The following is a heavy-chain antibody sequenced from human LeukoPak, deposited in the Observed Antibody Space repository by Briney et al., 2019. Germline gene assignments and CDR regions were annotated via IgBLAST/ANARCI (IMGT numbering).Heavy chain of an antibody. V-gene: IGHV3-15*01. D-gene: IGHD4-17*01. CDR2: IKSKTDGGTT. J-gene: IGHJ4*02. CDR3: TADHHGNTVTTVFDY. CDR1: GFTFSNAW. Sequence: GGSLRLSCAASGFTFSNAWMSWVRQAPGKGLEWVGRIKSKTDGGTTDYAAPVKGRFTISRDDSKNTLYLQMNGLKTEDTAVYYCTADHHGNTVTTVFDYWGQGTLVTVSS.